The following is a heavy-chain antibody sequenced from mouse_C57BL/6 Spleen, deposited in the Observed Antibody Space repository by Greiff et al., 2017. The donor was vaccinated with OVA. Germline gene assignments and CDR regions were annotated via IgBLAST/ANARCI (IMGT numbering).Heavy chain of an antibody. Sequence: QVQLQQPGAELVMPGASVKLSCKASGYTFTSYWMHWVKQRPGQGLEWIGEIDPSDSYTNYNQKFKGKSTLTVDKSSSTAYMQLSSLTSEDSAVYYCATAYYDYYDYCDFWGQGTTLTVSS. CDR3: ATAYYDYYDYCDF. CDR1: GYTFTSYW. J-gene: IGHJ2*01. D-gene: IGHD2-4*01. CDR2: IDPSDSYT. V-gene: IGHV1-69*01.